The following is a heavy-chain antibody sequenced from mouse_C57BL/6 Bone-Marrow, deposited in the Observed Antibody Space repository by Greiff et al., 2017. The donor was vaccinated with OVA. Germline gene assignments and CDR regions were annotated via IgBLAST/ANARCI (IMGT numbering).Heavy chain of an antibody. D-gene: IGHD3-2*02. Sequence: VQLKESGAELVRPGASVTLSCKASGYTFTDYEMHWVKQTPVHGLEWIGAIDPETGGTAYNQKFKGKAILTADKSSSTAYMELRVLTSEDSAVYYCTREELRHGDYWGQGTSVTVSS. CDR2: IDPETGGT. J-gene: IGHJ4*01. V-gene: IGHV1-15*01. CDR1: GYTFTDYE. CDR3: TREELRHGDY.